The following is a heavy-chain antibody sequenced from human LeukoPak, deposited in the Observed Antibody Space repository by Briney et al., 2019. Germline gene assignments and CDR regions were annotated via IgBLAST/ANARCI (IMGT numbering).Heavy chain of an antibody. CDR2: INHSGST. CDR3: ASTGSGVGATVFDY. Sequence: SETLSLTCAVYGGSFSDYSWSWIRQPPGKGLEWIGEINHSGSTNYNPSLKSRVTISVDTSKNQFSLKLSSVTAADTAVYYCASTGSGVGATVFDYWGQGTLVTVSS. V-gene: IGHV4-34*01. J-gene: IGHJ4*02. D-gene: IGHD1-26*01. CDR1: GGSFSDYS.